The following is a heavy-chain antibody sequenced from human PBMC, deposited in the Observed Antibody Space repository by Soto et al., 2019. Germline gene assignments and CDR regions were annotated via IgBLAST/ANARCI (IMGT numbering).Heavy chain of an antibody. D-gene: IGHD4-17*01. CDR1: GFTFSSYS. V-gene: IGHV3-48*01. Sequence: GGSLRLSCAASGFTFSSYSMNWVRQAPGKGLEWVSYISSSSSTIYYADSVKGRFTISRDNAKNSLYLQMNSLRAEDTAVYYCARDYPHRGYSVRRTDYGFDYWGQGTLVTVSS. J-gene: IGHJ4*02. CDR2: ISSSSSTI. CDR3: ARDYPHRGYSVRRTDYGFDY.